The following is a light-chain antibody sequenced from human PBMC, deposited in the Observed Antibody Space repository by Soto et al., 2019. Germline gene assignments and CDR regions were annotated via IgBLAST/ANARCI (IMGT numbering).Light chain of an antibody. CDR3: QQYGSSPPYT. V-gene: IGKV3-20*01. J-gene: IGKJ2*01. Sequence: EMVLTQSPGTLSLSPGDRATLSCRASQSVSSSYLAWYQQKPGQAPRLLIYGASSRATGIQDRFSGSGSGTDFTLTISRLEPEDFAVYYCQQYGSSPPYTFGQGTKLEIK. CDR2: GAS. CDR1: QSVSSSY.